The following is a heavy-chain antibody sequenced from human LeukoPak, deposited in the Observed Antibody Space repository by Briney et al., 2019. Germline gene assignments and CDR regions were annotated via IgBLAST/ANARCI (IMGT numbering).Heavy chain of an antibody. CDR2: IYYSGST. CDR3: ARDDYGDNFDY. CDR1: GGPISSYY. D-gene: IGHD4-17*01. J-gene: IGHJ4*02. Sequence: SETLSLTCTVSGGPISSYYWNWIRQPTGKGLEWIGYIYYSGSTNYNPSLKSRVTISVDTSKNQFSLKLSSVTAADTAVYYCARDDYGDNFDYWGQGTLVTVSS. V-gene: IGHV4-59*01.